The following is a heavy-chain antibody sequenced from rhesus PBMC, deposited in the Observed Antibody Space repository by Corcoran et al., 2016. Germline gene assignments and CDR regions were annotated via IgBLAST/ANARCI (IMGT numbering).Heavy chain of an antibody. Sequence: QLQLQESGPGLVKPSATLSLTCAVSGVSISSNWWSWIRPPPGKGLEWIGRISGSDGSTNYNPSLKSRVTTSTDTSKNQFSLKLSSVTAADTAVYYCARDWCHGSGCSSLDVWGRGVLVTVSS. CDR2: ISGSDGST. J-gene: IGHJ5-2*02. V-gene: IGHV4-173*01. D-gene: IGHD2-21*01. CDR1: GVSISSNW. CDR3: ARDWCHGSGCSSLDV.